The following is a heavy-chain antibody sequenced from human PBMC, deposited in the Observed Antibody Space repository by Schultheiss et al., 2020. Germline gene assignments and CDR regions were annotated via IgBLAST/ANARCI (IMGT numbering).Heavy chain of an antibody. CDR2: IKSDGSEQ. J-gene: IGHJ4*02. D-gene: IGHD3-16*02. CDR1: GFTFSDYY. V-gene: IGHV3-7*04. CDR3: ARDHIVGPGQHYFDD. Sequence: GGSLRLSCAASGFTFSDYYMSWIRQAPGKGPEWLANIKSDGSEQYYVDSVRGRFTISGDNSKSALYLQMNSLRVDDTALYYCARDHIVGPGQHYFDDWGLGTLVTVAS.